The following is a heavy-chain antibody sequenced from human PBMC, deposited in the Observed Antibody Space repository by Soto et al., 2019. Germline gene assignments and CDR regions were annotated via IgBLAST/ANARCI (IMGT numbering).Heavy chain of an antibody. D-gene: IGHD1-1*01. CDR1: GFTFSDYY. CDR2: ISSSGSTI. CDR3: ARDQERSPEVYYMDV. J-gene: IGHJ6*03. Sequence: GGSLRLSCAASGFTFSDYYMSWIRQAPGKGLEWVSYISSSGSTIYYADSVKGRFTISRDNAKNSPYLQMNSLRAEDTAVYYCARDQERSPEVYYMDVWGKGTTVTVSS. V-gene: IGHV3-11*01.